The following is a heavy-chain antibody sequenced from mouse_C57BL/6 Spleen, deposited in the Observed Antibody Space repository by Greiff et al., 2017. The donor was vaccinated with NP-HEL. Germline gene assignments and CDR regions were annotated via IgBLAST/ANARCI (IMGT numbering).Heavy chain of an antibody. Sequence: QVQLQQSGAELARPGASVKLSCKASGYTFTSYGISWVKQRTGQGLEWIGEIYPRSGNTYYNEKFKGKATLTADKSSSTAYMERRSLTSEDSAVYFCARGDVYGFAYWGQGTLVTVSA. CDR2: IYPRSGNT. D-gene: IGHD2-2*01. CDR3: ARGDVYGFAY. V-gene: IGHV1-81*01. CDR1: GYTFTSYG. J-gene: IGHJ3*01.